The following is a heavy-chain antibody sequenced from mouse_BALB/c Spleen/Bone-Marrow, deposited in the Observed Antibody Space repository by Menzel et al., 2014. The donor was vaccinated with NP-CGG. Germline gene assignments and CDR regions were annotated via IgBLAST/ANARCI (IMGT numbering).Heavy chain of an antibody. D-gene: IGHD2-1*01. V-gene: IGHV1-54*01. CDR1: GYAFTNYL. J-gene: IGHJ4*01. CDR2: INPGSGGT. CDR3: AREKGKDAMDY. Sequence: VQLVESGAELVRPGTSVKVSCRASGYAFTNYLIEWVKQRPGQGLEWIGVINPGSGGTNYNEKFKGKAKLTADKSSSTAYMQLSSLTSDDSAVYFCAREKGKDAMDYWGQGTSVTVSS.